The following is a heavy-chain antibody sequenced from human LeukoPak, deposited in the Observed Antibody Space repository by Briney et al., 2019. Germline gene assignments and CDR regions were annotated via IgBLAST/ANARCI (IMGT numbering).Heavy chain of an antibody. D-gene: IGHD3-3*01. CDR3: ARSAAYYDFWTGYYNALYYMDV. CDR2: VYSGST. V-gene: IGHV4-59*01. J-gene: IGHJ6*03. Sequence: SETLSLTCTVSSGSISDYYWSWIRQPPGKGRECIGYVYSGSTSYSPSLKSRVSISVDTSRNQFSLRLSSVTAADTAVYYCARSAAYYDFWTGYYNALYYMDVWGKGITVTVSS. CDR1: SGSISDYY.